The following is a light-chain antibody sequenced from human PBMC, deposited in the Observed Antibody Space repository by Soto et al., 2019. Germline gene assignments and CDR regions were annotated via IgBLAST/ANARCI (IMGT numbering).Light chain of an antibody. CDR2: GDT. J-gene: IGLJ3*02. Sequence: QSVLTQPHSVSGAPGQRVTISFTGSSSNIGAGYDVQWYQQLPGTAPQLLIYGDTNRPSGVPDRFSGSNSGTSASLAITGLQAEYESDYYCQSYDSSLSGSVFGGGTKLTVL. CDR1: SSNIGAGYD. V-gene: IGLV1-40*01. CDR3: QSYDSSLSGSV.